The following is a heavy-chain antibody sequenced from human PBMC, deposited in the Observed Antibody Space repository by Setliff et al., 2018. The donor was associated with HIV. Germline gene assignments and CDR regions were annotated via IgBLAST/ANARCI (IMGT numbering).Heavy chain of an antibody. Sequence: GGSLRLSCAASGFTFSSYSMNWVRQTPGKGLEWISYISATGTIKYADSVKGRFTISRDNAKNTLYLQMNSLRAEDTAVYYCARVNDFWTAYKPFDYWGQGTLVTVSS. CDR3: ARVNDFWTAYKPFDY. J-gene: IGHJ4*02. D-gene: IGHD3-3*01. CDR2: ISATGTI. V-gene: IGHV3-48*01. CDR1: GFTFSSYS.